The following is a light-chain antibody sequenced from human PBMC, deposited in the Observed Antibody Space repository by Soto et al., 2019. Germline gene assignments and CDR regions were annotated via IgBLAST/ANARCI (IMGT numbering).Light chain of an antibody. V-gene: IGKV3-20*01. J-gene: IGKJ1*01. Sequence: EIVLTKSPGTMSLSPGERATLSCRASQSVSSYFLAWYQQKPGQDPRLLIYGASSRATGIPDRFSGSGSGTDFTLTISRLEPEDGAVYYCQQYDSSPVTFGQGTKVEIK. CDR3: QQYDSSPVT. CDR2: GAS. CDR1: QSVSSYF.